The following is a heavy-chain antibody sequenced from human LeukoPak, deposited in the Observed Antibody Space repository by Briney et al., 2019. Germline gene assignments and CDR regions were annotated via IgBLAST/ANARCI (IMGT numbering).Heavy chain of an antibody. CDR3: ARAFGNTDYGMDV. Sequence: SVKVSCKASGGTFSSYAISWVRQAPGQGLEWMGRIIPILGIANYAQKFQGRVTITADKSTSTAYMELSSLRSEDTAVYYCARAFGNTDYGMDVWGQGTTVTVSS. J-gene: IGHJ6*02. CDR2: IIPILGIA. D-gene: IGHD2/OR15-2a*01. V-gene: IGHV1-69*04. CDR1: GGTFSSYA.